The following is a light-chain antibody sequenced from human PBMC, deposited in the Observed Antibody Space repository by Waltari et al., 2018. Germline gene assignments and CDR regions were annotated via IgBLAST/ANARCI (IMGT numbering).Light chain of an antibody. Sequence: DIQMIQSPSSLSASVGDIVTITCQESQTINDYLNGYQQKPGEAPKLLIYAASSLQKGVPSMFSGTGSETDFTLTISSLQPEDFATYYCQQSYSSRRSFGGGTKVEI. J-gene: IGKJ4*01. CDR2: AAS. V-gene: IGKV1-39*01. CDR3: QQSYSSRRS. CDR1: QTINDY.